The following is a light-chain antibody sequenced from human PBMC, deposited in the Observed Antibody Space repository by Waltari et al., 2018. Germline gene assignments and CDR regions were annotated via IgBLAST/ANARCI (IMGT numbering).Light chain of an antibody. CDR3: CSYAGNYLRV. V-gene: IGLV2-11*01. CDR1: SSDVGGYNY. CDR2: HVS. J-gene: IGLJ3*02. Sequence: QSALTQPRSLSGSPRQSVTISCTGTSSDVGGYNYVSWYQQYPGRAPNVVIYHVSKRPSGVPYRFSGSKSGNTASLTISGLQAEDEADYYCCSYAGNYLRVFGGGTRLTVL.